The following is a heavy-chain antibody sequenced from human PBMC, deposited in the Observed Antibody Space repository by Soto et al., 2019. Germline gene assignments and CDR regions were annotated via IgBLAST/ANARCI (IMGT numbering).Heavy chain of an antibody. CDR3: AHVYGGYDNFDY. CDR1: GFSLSTSGVG. CDR2: IYWDDDK. D-gene: IGHD5-12*01. J-gene: IGHJ4*02. V-gene: IGHV2-5*02. Sequence: QITLKESGPTLVKPTQTLTLTCTFSGFSLSTSGVGVGWIRQPPGKALEWLALIYWDDDKRSSPSLKSRLTITKDTTKNHVVLTMTNMDPVDTATYYCAHVYGGYDNFDYWGQRTLVTVSS.